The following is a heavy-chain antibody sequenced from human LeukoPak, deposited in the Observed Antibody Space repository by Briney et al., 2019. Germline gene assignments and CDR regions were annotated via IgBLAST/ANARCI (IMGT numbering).Heavy chain of an antibody. CDR2: ITPIFGTA. CDR3: ARGIAGGSSRDYAFDI. D-gene: IGHD1-26*01. V-gene: IGHV1-69*13. CDR1: GGTFSSYA. J-gene: IGHJ3*02. Sequence: EASVKVSCKASGGTFSSYAISWVRQAPGQGLEWMGGITPIFGTANYAQKFQGRVTITADESMSTAYMELSSLRSEDTAVYYCARGIAGGSSRDYAFDIWGQGTMVTVSS.